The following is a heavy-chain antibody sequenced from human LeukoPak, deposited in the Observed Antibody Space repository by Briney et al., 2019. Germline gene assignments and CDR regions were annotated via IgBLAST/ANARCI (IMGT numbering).Heavy chain of an antibody. CDR3: AGDRPDDNSGCGIYYFDY. J-gene: IGHJ4*02. CDR2: ISSSGNTI. V-gene: IGHV3-11*01. D-gene: IGHD3-22*01. CDR1: GFTFSDYY. Sequence: PGGSLRLSCAASGFTFSDYYMSWIRQAPGKGLEWVSYISSSGNTIYYADSVKGRFTISRDNAKNSLYLQMNSLRAEDTAVYYCAGDRPDDNSGCGIYYFDYWGRGTLVTVSS.